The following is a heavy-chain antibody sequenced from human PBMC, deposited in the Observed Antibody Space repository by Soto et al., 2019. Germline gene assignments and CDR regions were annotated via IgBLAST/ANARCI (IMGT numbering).Heavy chain of an antibody. V-gene: IGHV4-31*03. J-gene: IGHJ5*02. CDR1: GGSISSGGYY. Sequence: QVQLQESGPGLVKPSQTLSLTCTVSGGSISSGGYYWSWIRQHPGKGLEWIGYIYYSGSTYYNPSLKRRVNISGDTSKNKFSLKLSSVTAADTAVYYCARGWGYGAVQGSNWFDPWGQVTLVTVSS. CDR2: IYYSGST. CDR3: ARGWGYGAVQGSNWFDP. D-gene: IGHD3-10*01.